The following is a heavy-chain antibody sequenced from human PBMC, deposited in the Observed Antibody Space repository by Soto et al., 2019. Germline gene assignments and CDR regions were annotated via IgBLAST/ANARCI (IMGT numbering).Heavy chain of an antibody. CDR2: IIPILGIA. D-gene: IGHD1-20*01. CDR1: GGTFSSYT. V-gene: IGHV1-69*04. J-gene: IGHJ3*02. Sequence: ASLKVSCKASGGTFSSYTISWVRQAPGQGLEWMGRIIPILGIANCAQKFQGRVTITADKSTSTAYMELSSLRSEDTAVYYCARDMYNWNDVGAFDIWGQGTMVTDSS. CDR3: ARDMYNWNDVGAFDI.